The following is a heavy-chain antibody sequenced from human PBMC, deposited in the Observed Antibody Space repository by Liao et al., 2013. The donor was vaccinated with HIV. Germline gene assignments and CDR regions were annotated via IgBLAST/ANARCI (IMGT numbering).Heavy chain of an antibody. D-gene: IGHD1-26*01. Sequence: QVQLQESGPGLVKPSETLSLTCTVSGVSIGSTYNYWGWVRQPPGKGLEWVGSIHHTGSTYANSSLKSRTTLSVDTAKNLFSLKVNSVTTADTAMYYCARSSEYYLYYYMDVWGKGTTVTVSS. J-gene: IGHJ6*03. CDR3: ARSSEYYLYYYMDV. V-gene: IGHV4-39*07. CDR1: GVSIGSTYNY. CDR2: IHHTGST.